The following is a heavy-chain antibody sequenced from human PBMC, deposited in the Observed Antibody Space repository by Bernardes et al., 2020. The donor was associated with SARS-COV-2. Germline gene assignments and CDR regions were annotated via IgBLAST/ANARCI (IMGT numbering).Heavy chain of an antibody. CDR1: GFTFTSYA. D-gene: IGHD1-1*01. CDR2: IGGSGDST. J-gene: IGHJ4*02. CDR3: AKDGRPRPGYFEY. V-gene: IGHV3-23*01. Sequence: GGSLRLSCVGSGFTFTSYAFNWVRQAPGKGLEWVSGIGGSGDSTYYADSVKGRFTISRDNSKNTVYLQMNSLRAEDTALYYCAKDGRPRPGYFEYWGQGTLVTVSS.